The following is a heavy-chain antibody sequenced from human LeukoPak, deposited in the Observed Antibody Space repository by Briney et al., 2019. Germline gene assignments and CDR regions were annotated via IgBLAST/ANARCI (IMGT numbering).Heavy chain of an antibody. J-gene: IGHJ4*02. V-gene: IGHV1-2*02. CDR2: INPNNGAT. Sequence: ASVKVSCKASGYTFTGYYMYRVRQAPGQGLEWMGWINPNNGATNYAQKFQGRVTMTRDTSISTAYMELSRLTSDDTAVYYCARRPRDGYNRPYYFDYWGQGTLVTVSS. CDR1: GYTFTGYY. CDR3: ARRPRDGYNRPYYFDY. D-gene: IGHD5-24*01.